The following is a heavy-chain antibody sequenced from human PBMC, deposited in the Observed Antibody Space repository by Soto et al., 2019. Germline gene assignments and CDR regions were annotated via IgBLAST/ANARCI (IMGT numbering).Heavy chain of an antibody. CDR3: ARVRRLTYYYGTDV. J-gene: IGHJ6*02. D-gene: IGHD3-16*01. CDR1: GFTFSSYA. CDR2: ISYDGSNK. V-gene: IGHV3-30-3*01. Sequence: QVQLVESGGGVVQPRRSLRLSCAASGFTFSSYAMHWVRHAPGKGLEWVAVISYDGSNKYYADSVKGRFTISRDNSKNTLYLQMNSLRAEDTAVYYCARVRRLTYYYGTDVWGQGTTVTVSS.